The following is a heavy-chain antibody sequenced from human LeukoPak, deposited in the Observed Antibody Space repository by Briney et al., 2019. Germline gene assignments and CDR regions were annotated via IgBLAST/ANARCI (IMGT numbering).Heavy chain of an antibody. J-gene: IGHJ5*02. V-gene: IGHV3-23*01. CDR2: ISGSGGST. CDR1: GGSFSGYY. D-gene: IGHD2-21*02. CDR3: AKYRTAPNWFDP. Sequence: ETLSLTCAVYGGSFSGYYWSWIRQPPGKGLEWVSAISGSGGSTYYADSVKGRFTISRDNSKNTLYLQMNSLRAEDTAVYYCAKYRTAPNWFDPWGQGTLVTVSS.